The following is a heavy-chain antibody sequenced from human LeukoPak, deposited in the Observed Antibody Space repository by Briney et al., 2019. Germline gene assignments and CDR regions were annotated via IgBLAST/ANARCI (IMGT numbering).Heavy chain of an antibody. Sequence: GGSLRLSCGGSGFTFKSFSFNLGRQAPGEGVGGGLYISSDSTTTYYADSVKGRFTISRDTAKNSLYLQMNSLRAEDTAIYYCASLCSGGTCSTPYWGQGTLVTVSS. CDR2: ISSDSTTT. D-gene: IGHD2-15*01. CDR3: ASLCSGGTCSTPY. V-gene: IGHV3-48*01. J-gene: IGHJ4*02. CDR1: GFTFKSFS.